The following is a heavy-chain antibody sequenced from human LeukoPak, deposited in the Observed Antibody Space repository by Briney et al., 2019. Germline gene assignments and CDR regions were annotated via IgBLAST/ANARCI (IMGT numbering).Heavy chain of an antibody. J-gene: IGHJ4*02. CDR3: ARNRKITMVRGVIWYYFDY. CDR1: GFTFRSYG. V-gene: IGHV3-33*01. D-gene: IGHD3-10*01. CDR2: IWYDEITK. Sequence: GGSLRLSCVASGFTFRSYGIHWVRQAPGKVLEWLAFIWYDEITKNYADSGKGRFTISRDNAKNSLYLQMNSLRAEDTAVYYCARNRKITMVRGVIWYYFDYWGQGTLVTVSS.